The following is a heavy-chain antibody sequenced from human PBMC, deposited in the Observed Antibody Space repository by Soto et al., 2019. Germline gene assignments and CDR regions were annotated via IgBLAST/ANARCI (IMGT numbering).Heavy chain of an antibody. V-gene: IGHV1-69*06. J-gene: IGHJ4*02. Sequence: SVKVSCKASGSTFSSYAISWVRQAPGQGLEWMGGIIPIFGTANYAQKFQGRVTITADKSTSTAYMELSSLRSEDTAVYYWATFPPTRRNTAMVPDWGQGTLVTVSS. CDR3: ATFPPTRRNTAMVPD. D-gene: IGHD5-18*01. CDR2: IIPIFGTA. CDR1: GSTFSSYA.